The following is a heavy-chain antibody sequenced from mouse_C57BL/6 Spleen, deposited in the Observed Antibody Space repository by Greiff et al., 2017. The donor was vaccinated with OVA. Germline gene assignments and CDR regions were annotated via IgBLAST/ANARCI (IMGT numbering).Heavy chain of an antibody. CDR1: GFTFSDYY. CDR2: INYDGSST. V-gene: IGHV5-16*01. CDR3: ARGTYYSNYGFAY. Sequence: DVMLVESEGGLVQPGSSMKLSCTASGFTFSDYYMAWVRQVPEKGLEWVANINYDGSSTYYLDSLKSRFIISRDNAKNMLYLQMSSLKSEDTATYYCARGTYYSNYGFAYWGQGTLVTVSA. D-gene: IGHD2-5*01. J-gene: IGHJ3*01.